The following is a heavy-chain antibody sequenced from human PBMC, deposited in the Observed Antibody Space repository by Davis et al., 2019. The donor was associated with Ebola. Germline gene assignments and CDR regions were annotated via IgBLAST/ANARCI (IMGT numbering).Heavy chain of an antibody. CDR2: AYYKSKWYN. Sequence: HSQTLSLTCAISGDSVSIKSAGWNWIRQSPSRGLEWLGRAYYKSKWYNDYAASVKSRITINPDTSKNQFSLQLNSVTPEDTAVYYCARGWLRGAFDIWGQGTMVTVSP. D-gene: IGHD5-24*01. V-gene: IGHV6-1*01. CDR3: ARGWLRGAFDI. J-gene: IGHJ3*02. CDR1: GDSVSIKSAG.